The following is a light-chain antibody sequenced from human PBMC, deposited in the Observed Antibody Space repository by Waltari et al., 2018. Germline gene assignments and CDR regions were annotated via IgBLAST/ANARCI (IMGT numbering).Light chain of an antibody. V-gene: IGLV4-69*01. J-gene: IGLJ3*02. Sequence: QLVLTQSPSASASLGAPVKPTCTLSSGHINHALACHPHPPQKGTRYLMKLNSNGRHTKGDGIPDRFSGSSSGAERYLTISRVQSDDEADYYCQTWDSGSHAWVFGGGTKLTVL. CDR1: SGHINHA. CDR3: QTWDSGSHAWV. CDR2: LNSNGRH.